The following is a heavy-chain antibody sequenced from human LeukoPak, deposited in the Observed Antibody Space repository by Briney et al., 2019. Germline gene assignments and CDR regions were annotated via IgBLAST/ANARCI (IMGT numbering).Heavy chain of an antibody. D-gene: IGHD2-21*02. CDR2: IYYSGST. CDR1: GGSISSYY. J-gene: IGHJ4*02. V-gene: IGHV4-59*01. CDR3: ARTWCGGGCYHDY. Sequence: PSETLSLTCTVSGGSISSYYWSWIRQPPGKGLEWIGYIYYSGSTNYNPSLKSRVTISVDTSKNQFSLKLSSVTAADTAVYYCARTWCGGGCYHDYWGQGTLVTVSS.